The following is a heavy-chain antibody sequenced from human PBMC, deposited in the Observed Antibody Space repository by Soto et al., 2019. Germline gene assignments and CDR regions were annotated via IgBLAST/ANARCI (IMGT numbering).Heavy chain of an antibody. CDR2: ISDDGSEK. V-gene: IGHV3-30*18. J-gene: IGHJ4*02. CDR3: TKAVVDSSDSCGYFSDFDH. D-gene: IGHD3-22*01. CDR1: GFGFSFYV. Sequence: VQLLESGGGVVQPGRSLTLSCAASGFGFSFYVSHWFRQAPGKGLEGVAVISDDGSEKYYLDSVKGRFTISRDNSWNTLFLTMTSQRNEDTAIYYCTKAVVDSSDSCGYFSDFDHWGQGTLVTVSS.